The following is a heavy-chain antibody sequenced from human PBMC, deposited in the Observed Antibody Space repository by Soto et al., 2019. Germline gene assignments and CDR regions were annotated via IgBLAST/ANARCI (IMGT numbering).Heavy chain of an antibody. J-gene: IGHJ5*02. CDR2: ISSNGDST. CDR3: VTPRSTVKIQPT. V-gene: IGHV3-64D*06. Sequence: GGSLRLSCSASGFTFSMFSMHWVRQAPGKGLEYVSGISSNGDSTYYADSVKGRFTISRGNSKNTLYLQMSSLRAVDTAVYYWVTPRSTVKIQPTWCQGTMVTVSP. CDR1: GFTFSMFS. D-gene: IGHD4-17*01.